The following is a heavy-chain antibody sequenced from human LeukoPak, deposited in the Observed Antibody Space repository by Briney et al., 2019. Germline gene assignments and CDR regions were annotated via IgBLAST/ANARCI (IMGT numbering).Heavy chain of an antibody. CDR2: IDKKDKGYATAT. J-gene: IGHJ5*02. D-gene: IGHD1-26*01. CDR3: TRDSGTYNWFDP. CDR1: GFTLSGCA. V-gene: IGHV3-73*01. Sequence: GGSLRLSCAAPGFTLSGCAIHWVRQSSGKGLEWVGQIDKKDKGYATATAYAASVKGRFTISRDDSINTAYLQMKSLKTEDTALYYCTRDSGTYNWFDPWGQGTLVTVSS.